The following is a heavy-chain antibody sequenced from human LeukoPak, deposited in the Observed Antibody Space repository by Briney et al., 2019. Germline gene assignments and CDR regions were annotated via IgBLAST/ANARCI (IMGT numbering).Heavy chain of an antibody. CDR3: ARCQYYGSGSSCYFDY. CDR1: GFTFSSYA. CDR2: ISYDGSNK. D-gene: IGHD3-10*01. J-gene: IGHJ4*02. V-gene: IGHV3-30*04. Sequence: SLRLSCAAAGFTFSSYAMHWVRQAPGKGLEWVAVISYDGSNKYYADSVKGRFTISRDNSKNTLYLQMNSLRAEDTAVYYCARCQYYGSGSSCYFDYWGQGTLVTVSS.